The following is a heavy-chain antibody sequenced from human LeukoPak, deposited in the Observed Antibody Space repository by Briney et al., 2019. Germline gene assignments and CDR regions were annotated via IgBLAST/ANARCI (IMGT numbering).Heavy chain of an antibody. D-gene: IGHD6-6*01. CDR2: ISYDGSNK. J-gene: IGHJ6*03. V-gene: IGHV3-30*18. Sequence: GRSLRLSCAASGFTFSRCGMHWVRQAPGKGLEWVAVISYDGSNKYYADSVKGRFTISRDNSKNTLYLQMNSLRAEDTAVYYCAKDSLIAARPGGYYYYYMDVWGKGTTVTVSS. CDR1: GFTFSRCG. CDR3: AKDSLIAARPGGYYYYYMDV.